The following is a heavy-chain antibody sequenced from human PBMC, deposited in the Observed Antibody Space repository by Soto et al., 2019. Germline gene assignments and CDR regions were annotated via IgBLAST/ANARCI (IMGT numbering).Heavy chain of an antibody. Sequence: QVPLVESGGGVVQPGRSLRLSCAASGFTFSSYGMHWVRQAPGKGLEWVAVISYDGSNKYYADSVKGRFTISRDNSKNTLYLQMNSLRAEDTAVYYCAKDRCGGDCYSFDYWGQGTLVTVSS. CDR1: GFTFSSYG. CDR2: ISYDGSNK. D-gene: IGHD2-21*02. J-gene: IGHJ4*02. CDR3: AKDRCGGDCYSFDY. V-gene: IGHV3-30*18.